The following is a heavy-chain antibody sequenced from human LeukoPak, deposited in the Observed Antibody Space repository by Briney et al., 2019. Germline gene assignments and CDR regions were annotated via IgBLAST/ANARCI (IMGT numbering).Heavy chain of an antibody. CDR3: ARQEAYCSSTSCYGNNWFDP. CDR1: GGSISSGDYY. J-gene: IGHJ5*02. CDR2: IYYSGST. D-gene: IGHD2-2*01. V-gene: IGHV4-39*01. Sequence: SETLSLTCTVSGGSISSGDYYWSWIRQPPGKGLEWIGSIYYSGSTYYNPSLKSRVTISVDTSKNQFSLKLSSVTAADTAVYYCARQEAYCSSTSCYGNNWFDPWGQGTLVTVSS.